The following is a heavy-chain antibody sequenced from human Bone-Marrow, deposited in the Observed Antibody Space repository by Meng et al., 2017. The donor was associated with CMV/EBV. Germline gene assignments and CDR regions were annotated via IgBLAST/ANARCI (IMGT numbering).Heavy chain of an antibody. J-gene: IGHJ6*02. Sequence: SETLSLTCTVSGGSISSYYWSWIRQPPGKGLEWIGYIYYSGSTNYNPSLKSRVTISVDTSKNQFSLELSSVTAADTAVYYCARARCSSTSCYTRGEDYYYYYGMDVWGQGTTVTVSS. CDR2: IYYSGST. CDR1: GGSISSYY. CDR3: ARARCSSTSCYTRGEDYYYYYGMDV. D-gene: IGHD2-2*02. V-gene: IGHV4-59*01.